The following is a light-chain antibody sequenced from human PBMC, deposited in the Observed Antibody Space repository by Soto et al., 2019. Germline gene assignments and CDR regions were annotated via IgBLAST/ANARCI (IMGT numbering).Light chain of an antibody. J-gene: IGLJ2*01. V-gene: IGLV2-14*01. Sequence: QSVLTQPASVSGSPGQSITICRTGTSRDVGGYNYVSWYQQHPGKAPKLMIYDVSNRPSGVSNRFSGSKSGNTASLTISGLQAEDEADYYCSSYTSSSTPVVFGGGTKVTVL. CDR3: SSYTSSSTPVV. CDR1: SRDVGGYNY. CDR2: DVS.